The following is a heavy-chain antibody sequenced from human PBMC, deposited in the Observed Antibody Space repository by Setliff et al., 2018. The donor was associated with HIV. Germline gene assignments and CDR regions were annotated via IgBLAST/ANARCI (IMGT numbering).Heavy chain of an antibody. V-gene: IGHV1-69*05. CDR1: GYTFTTYG. CDR2: IIPIFGTA. Sequence: GASVKVSCKASGYTFTTYGITWVRQAPGQGLEWMGGIIPIFGTANYAQKFQGRVTITTDESTSTAYMELSSLRSEDTAVYYCARDRLTYYFDYWGQGILVTVSS. CDR3: ARDRLTYYFDY. J-gene: IGHJ4*02. D-gene: IGHD3-22*01.